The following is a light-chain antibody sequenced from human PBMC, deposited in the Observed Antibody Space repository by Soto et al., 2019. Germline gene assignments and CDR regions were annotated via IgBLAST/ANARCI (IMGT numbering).Light chain of an antibody. Sequence: QPVLTQSPSASASLGASVKLTCTLSSGHSRYAIAWHQQQPEKGPRYLMKLNSDGSHSKGDGIPDRFSGSSSGAERYLTISSLRSEDEADYYCQTWGTGIRVFGGGTKVTVL. J-gene: IGLJ3*02. CDR3: QTWGTGIRV. CDR1: SGHSRYA. V-gene: IGLV4-69*01. CDR2: LNSDGSH.